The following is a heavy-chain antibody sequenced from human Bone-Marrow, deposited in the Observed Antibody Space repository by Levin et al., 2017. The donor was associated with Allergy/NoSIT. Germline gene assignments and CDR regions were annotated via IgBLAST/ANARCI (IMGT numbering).Heavy chain of an antibody. J-gene: IGHJ4*02. CDR2: ISYSGTT. Sequence: NPSETLSLTCTVSGASISNYYWTWIRQPPGKRLECIGSISYSGTTDYNPSLKSRVTISLDTPKNQLSLKLASVTAADTAVYYCARCYGWSGINPFDSWGQGTLVTVSS. CDR1: GASISNYY. D-gene: IGHD6-19*01. CDR3: ARCYGWSGINPFDS. V-gene: IGHV4-59*01.